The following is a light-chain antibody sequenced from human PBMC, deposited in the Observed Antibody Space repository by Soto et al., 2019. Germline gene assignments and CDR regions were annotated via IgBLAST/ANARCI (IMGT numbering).Light chain of an antibody. CDR2: GVS. J-gene: IGKJ1*01. CDR3: QQYGTSPRT. V-gene: IGKV3-20*01. CDR1: QSVRSSY. Sequence: EIVLTQSPGTLSLSPGERATLSCRASQSVRSSYLAWYQQKLGQAPRLLIYGVSNRATGIPDRFSGSGSGTDFTLTISRLESEDFAVYYCQQYGTSPRTFGQGTQVEIK.